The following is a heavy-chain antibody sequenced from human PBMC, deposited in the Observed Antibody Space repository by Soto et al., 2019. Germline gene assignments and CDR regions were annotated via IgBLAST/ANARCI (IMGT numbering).Heavy chain of an antibody. D-gene: IGHD2-2*01. J-gene: IGHJ6*02. CDR1: GGTFSSYA. Sequence: SVKVSCKASGGTFSSYAISWVRQAPGQGLEWMGGIIPIFGTANYAQKFQGRVTITADKSTSTAYMELSSLRSEDTAVYYCAREIIVVVPAAVWGVYYYGMDVWGQGTRVTVSS. CDR2: IIPIFGTA. CDR3: AREIIVVVPAAVWGVYYYGMDV. V-gene: IGHV1-69*06.